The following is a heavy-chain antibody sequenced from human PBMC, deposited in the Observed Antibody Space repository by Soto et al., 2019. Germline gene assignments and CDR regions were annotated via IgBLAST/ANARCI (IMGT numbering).Heavy chain of an antibody. Sequence: ASVKVSCKASGYTFTSYYIHWVRQAPGQGLEWMGLINPGGGRTSCAQNVHGRVTMTRDTSTSTVYMELSSLRSEDAAVYYCARALAVAYSPPLLWGQGTLVTVSS. V-gene: IGHV1-46*01. CDR3: ARALAVAYSPPLL. D-gene: IGHD6-19*01. CDR1: GYTFTSYY. CDR2: INPGGGRT. J-gene: IGHJ4*02.